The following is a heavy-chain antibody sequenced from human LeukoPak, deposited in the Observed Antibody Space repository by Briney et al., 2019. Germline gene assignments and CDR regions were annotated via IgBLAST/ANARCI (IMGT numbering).Heavy chain of an antibody. CDR2: IYYSGST. V-gene: IGHV4-59*01. J-gene: IGHJ4*02. Sequence: PSETLSLTCTVSGGSISSYYWSWIRQPPGKGLEWIGYIYYSGSTNYNPSLKSRVTISVDTSKNQFSLKLSSVTAADTAVYYCARVLVGSRDSSGYYFDYWGQGTLVTVSS. D-gene: IGHD3-22*01. CDR3: ARVLVGSRDSSGYYFDY. CDR1: GGSISSYY.